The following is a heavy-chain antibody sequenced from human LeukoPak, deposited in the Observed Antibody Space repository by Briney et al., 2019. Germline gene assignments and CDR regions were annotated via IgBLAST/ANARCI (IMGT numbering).Heavy chain of an antibody. J-gene: IGHJ4*02. V-gene: IGHV3-7*01. CDR1: GFTFDDYA. CDR3: ARDKAVGPTLLDY. CDR2: IKQDGSEI. Sequence: GGSLRLSCAASGFTFDDYAMHWVRQAPGKGPEWVANIKQDGSEIYYVDSVKGRFTISRDNAKNSLYLQMNSLRAEDTAVYYCARDKAVGPTLLDYWGQGTLVTVSS. D-gene: IGHD1-26*01.